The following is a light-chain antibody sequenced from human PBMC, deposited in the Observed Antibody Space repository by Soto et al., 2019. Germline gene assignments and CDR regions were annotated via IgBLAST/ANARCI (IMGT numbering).Light chain of an antibody. J-gene: IGKJ5*01. CDR2: GAS. V-gene: IGKV3-15*01. CDR3: QQYNTWPPIT. CDR1: QSVSSY. Sequence: EIVLTQSPATLSLSPGERATLSCRASQSVSSYLAWYQQKPGQAPRLLIYGASTRATGLPARFSGSGSGTDFTLTISSLQSEDFAVYYCQQYNTWPPITFGQGTRLENK.